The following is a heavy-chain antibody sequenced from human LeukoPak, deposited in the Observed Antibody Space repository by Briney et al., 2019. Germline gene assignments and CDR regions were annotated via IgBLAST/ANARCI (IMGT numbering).Heavy chain of an antibody. J-gene: IGHJ3*02. V-gene: IGHV3-30*04. D-gene: IGHD1-26*01. CDR3: AKDTPGGAFDI. CDR2: ISYDGSNK. Sequence: QPGGSLRLSCAASGFTFSNYAIHWVRQAPGKGLEWVAVISYDGSNKYYADPVKGRFTISRDNSKNTLYLQMNSLRAEDTAVYYCAKDTPGGAFDIWGQGTMVTVSS. CDR1: GFTFSNYA.